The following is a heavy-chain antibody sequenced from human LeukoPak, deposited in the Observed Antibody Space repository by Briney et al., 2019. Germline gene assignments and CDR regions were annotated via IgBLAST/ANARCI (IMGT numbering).Heavy chain of an antibody. V-gene: IGHV4-59*01. CDR3: AAVVPAAIGWFDP. J-gene: IGHJ5*02. CDR1: GGSISSYY. Sequence: SETLSLTCTVSGGSISSYYWNWIRQPPGKGLEWIGYIYYSGSTNYNPSLKSRVTISVDTSKNQFSLKLSSVTAADTAVYYCAAVVPAAIGWFDPWGQGTLVTVSS. D-gene: IGHD2-2*01. CDR2: IYYSGST.